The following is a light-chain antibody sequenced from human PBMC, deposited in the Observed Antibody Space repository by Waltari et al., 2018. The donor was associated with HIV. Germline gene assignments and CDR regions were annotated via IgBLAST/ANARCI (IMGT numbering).Light chain of an antibody. CDR2: EVS. V-gene: IGLV2-14*03. Sequence: QSVLTQPASVSGSPGQSVTISCTGTSSDFGFDNYVSWYQQYPGKAPTLIIYEVSSRPSGVSDRFSGSKSGNTASLTISGLQNEDEAEYFCTSYTTSDTLRFGGGTKVTVL. J-gene: IGLJ3*02. CDR3: TSYTTSDTLR. CDR1: SSDFGFDNY.